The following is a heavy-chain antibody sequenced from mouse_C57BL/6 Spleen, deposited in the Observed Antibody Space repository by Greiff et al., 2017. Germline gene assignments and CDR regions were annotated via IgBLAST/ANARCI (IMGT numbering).Heavy chain of an antibody. CDR1: GYTFTSYW. D-gene: IGHD2-5*01. CDR3: ARFLYSNYNFFDY. J-gene: IGHJ2*01. CDR2: IYPGSGST. V-gene: IGHV1-55*01. Sequence: QVQLQQSGAELVKPGASVKMSCKASGYTFTSYWITWVKQRPGQGLEWIGDIYPGSGSTNYNEKFKSKATLTVDTSSSTAYMQLSSLTSEDSAVYYCARFLYSNYNFFDYWGQGTTLTVSS.